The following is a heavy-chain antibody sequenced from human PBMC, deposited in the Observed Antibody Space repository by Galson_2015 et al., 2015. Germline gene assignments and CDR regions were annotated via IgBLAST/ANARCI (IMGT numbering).Heavy chain of an antibody. D-gene: IGHD2-15*01. V-gene: IGHV3-7*01. Sequence: SLRLSCAASGFTFSGYGMHWVRQAPGKGLEWVANIKQDGSEKYYVDSVKGRFTISRDNAKNSLYLQMNSLRAEDTAVYYCARDLGRVVVAALNYYYYGMDVWGQGTTVTVSS. CDR1: GFTFSGYG. CDR2: IKQDGSEK. CDR3: ARDLGRVVVAALNYYYYGMDV. J-gene: IGHJ6*02.